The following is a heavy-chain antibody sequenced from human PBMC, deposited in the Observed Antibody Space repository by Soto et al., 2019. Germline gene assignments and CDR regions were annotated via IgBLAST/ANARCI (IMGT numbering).Heavy chain of an antibody. J-gene: IGHJ4*02. CDR1: GDTFNFYS. Sequence: QVQLVQSGAEVKRPGSSVKVSCKASGDTFNFYSINWVRQAPGLGLEWMGRVNPILSMSNYAQRFQGRATMDADKSTRTAYMELSVLRSDDTASYYCATSYGSGYRAFDFWGQGALVTVSS. V-gene: IGHV1-69*04. D-gene: IGHD3-10*01. CDR3: ATSYGSGYRAFDF. CDR2: VNPILSMS.